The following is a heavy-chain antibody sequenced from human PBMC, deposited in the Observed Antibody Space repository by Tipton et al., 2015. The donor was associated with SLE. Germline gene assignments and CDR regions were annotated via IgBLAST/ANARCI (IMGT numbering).Heavy chain of an antibody. D-gene: IGHD3-10*01. CDR1: GFTFSSYA. J-gene: IGHJ6*02. CDR2: ISYDGSNK. V-gene: IGHV3-30-3*01. Sequence: SLRLSCAASGFTFSSYAMHWVRQAPGKGLEWVAVISYDGSNKYYADSVKGRLTISRDNSKNTLYLQMNSLRAEDTAVYYCAKVRVRGLIGRGMDVWGQGTTVTVSS. CDR3: AKVRVRGLIGRGMDV.